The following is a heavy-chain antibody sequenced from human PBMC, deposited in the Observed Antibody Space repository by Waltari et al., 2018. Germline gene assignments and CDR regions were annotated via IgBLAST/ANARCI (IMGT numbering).Heavy chain of an antibody. V-gene: IGHV1-8*01. Sequence: QVQLVQSGAEVKKPGASVKVSCKASGYTFTSYDINWVRQATGQGLEWMGWMNPNSGNTGYAQKFQGRVTMTRNTSISTAYMELSSLRSEDTAVYYCARVTSLPWGAYYYGMDVWGQGTTVTVSS. CDR1: GYTFTSYD. D-gene: IGHD3-16*01. CDR3: ARVTSLPWGAYYYGMDV. CDR2: MNPNSGNT. J-gene: IGHJ6*02.